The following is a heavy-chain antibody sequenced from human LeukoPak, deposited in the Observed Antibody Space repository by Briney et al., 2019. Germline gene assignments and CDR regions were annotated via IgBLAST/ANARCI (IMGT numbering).Heavy chain of an antibody. V-gene: IGHV3-30-3*01. CDR2: ISYDGGKT. CDR3: ARGFNDFWSGSQLEY. CDR1: GFIFGGYA. Sequence: GGSLRFSCAASGFIFGGYAMHWVRQAPGKGLQWLAVISYDGGKTYYADSVEGRFTISRDNSKSTVYLEINSLRSEDTAIYYCARGFNDFWSGSQLEYWGQGTLVTVSS. D-gene: IGHD3-3*01. J-gene: IGHJ4*02.